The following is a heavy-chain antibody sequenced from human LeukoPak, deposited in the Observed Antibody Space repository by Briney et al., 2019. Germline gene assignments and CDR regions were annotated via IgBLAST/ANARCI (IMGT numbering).Heavy chain of an antibody. J-gene: IGHJ4*02. V-gene: IGHV4-61*01. CDR2: IYYSGST. CDR3: ARGSGWYYY. D-gene: IGHD6-19*01. Sequence: SETLSLTCAVSGYSISSAYYWSWIRQPPGKGLEWIGYIYYSGSTNYNPSLKSRVTISVDTSKNQFSLKLSSVTAADTAVYYCARGSGWYYYWGQGTLVTVSS. CDR1: GYSISSAYY.